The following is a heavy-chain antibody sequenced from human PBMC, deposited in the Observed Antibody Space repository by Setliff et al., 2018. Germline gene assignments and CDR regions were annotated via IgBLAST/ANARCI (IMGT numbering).Heavy chain of an antibody. CDR3: AKDSSGRDAFDI. J-gene: IGHJ3*02. CDR1: RFTFSSYA. D-gene: IGHD3-10*01. CDR2: ISGGGSRT. V-gene: IGHV3-23*01. Sequence: GSLRLSCEASRFTFSSYAMNWVRQVPGKGLEWVSAISGGGSRTYYADSVKGRFTISRDNSKNTLYLQMNSLRAEDTAMYYCAKDSSGRDAFDIWGQGTMVTVSS.